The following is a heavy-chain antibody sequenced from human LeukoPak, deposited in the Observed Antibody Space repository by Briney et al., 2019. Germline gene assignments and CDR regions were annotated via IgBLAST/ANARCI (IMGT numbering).Heavy chain of an antibody. Sequence: GESLKISCKDSGYSFTSYWIGWVRQMPGKGLEWMGIIYPDDSNTKYSPSFQGQVTISADKSISTAYLQWSSLKASDTAMYYCARAAAGTFWSDPWGQGTLVTVSS. V-gene: IGHV5-51*01. CDR2: IYPDDSNT. J-gene: IGHJ5*02. D-gene: IGHD6-13*01. CDR1: GYSFTSYW. CDR3: ARAAAGTFWSDP.